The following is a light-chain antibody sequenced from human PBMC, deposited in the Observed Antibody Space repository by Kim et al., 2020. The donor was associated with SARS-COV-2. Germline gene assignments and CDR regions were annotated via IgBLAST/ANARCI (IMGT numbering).Light chain of an antibody. Sequence: SYELTQPPSVSVSPGQTASITCSGHKLGDKHAYWYQQKPGQSPVLVIYQDIKRPSGTPERFSGSNSGNTVTLTISGTQSMDEADYYCQAWDSSTAVFGGG. CDR1: KLGDKH. V-gene: IGLV3-1*01. CDR3: QAWDSSTAV. CDR2: QDI. J-gene: IGLJ3*02.